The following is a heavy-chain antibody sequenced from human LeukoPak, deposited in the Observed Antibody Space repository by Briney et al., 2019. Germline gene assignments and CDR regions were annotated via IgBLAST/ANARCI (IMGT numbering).Heavy chain of an antibody. Sequence: GASVKVSCKASGYTFTGYYMHWVRKTPGQGLEWMGWINPNTGDTNYGRKFQGRVTMTRDTSINTAYMELRSLRSDDTAVYYCVRSRRVGNGEYPDYWGQGTLVTVSS. CDR2: INPNTGDT. CDR3: VRSRRVGNGEYPDY. J-gene: IGHJ4*02. V-gene: IGHV1-2*02. D-gene: IGHD3-10*01. CDR1: GYTFTGYY.